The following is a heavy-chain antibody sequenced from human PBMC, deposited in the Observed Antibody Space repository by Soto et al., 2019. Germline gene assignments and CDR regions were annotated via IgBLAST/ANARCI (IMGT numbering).Heavy chain of an antibody. CDR1: GGSISSGDYY. Sequence: LSLTCTVSGGSISSGDYYWSWIRQPPGKGLEWIGYIYYSGSTYYNPSLKSRVTISVDTSKNQFSLKLSSVTAADTAVYYCASNYYDSSGYYALAFDIWGQGTMVTVSS. J-gene: IGHJ3*02. CDR2: IYYSGST. D-gene: IGHD3-22*01. CDR3: ASNYYDSSGYYALAFDI. V-gene: IGHV4-30-4*01.